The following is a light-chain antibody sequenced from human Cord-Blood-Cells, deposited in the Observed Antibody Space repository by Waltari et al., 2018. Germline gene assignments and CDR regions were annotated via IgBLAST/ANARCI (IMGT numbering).Light chain of an antibody. CDR3: QSYDSSNWV. J-gene: IGLJ3*02. Sequence: NFMLTQPHSVSESPGKTVTISCTRSSGSIARHYVQWYQQRPGRAPTTVIYEDNERPSGVPDRFAGSIDSSSNSASLTVSGLKTEDEADYYCQSYDSSNWVFGGGTKLTVL. V-gene: IGLV6-57*03. CDR2: EDN. CDR1: SGSIARHY.